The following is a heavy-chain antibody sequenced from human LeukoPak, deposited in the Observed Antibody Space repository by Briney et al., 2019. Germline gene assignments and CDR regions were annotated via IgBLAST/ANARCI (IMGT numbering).Heavy chain of an antibody. Sequence: GGSLRLSCAASGFTFSSYAMSWVRQAPGKGLEWVSAISGSGGSTYYADSVKGRFTISRDNSKNTLYLQMNSLRAEDTAVYYCAKLARGYCSGGSCYFDYWGQGTLVTVSS. CDR3: AKLARGYCSGGSCYFDY. D-gene: IGHD2-15*01. J-gene: IGHJ4*02. CDR2: ISGSGGST. V-gene: IGHV3-23*01. CDR1: GFTFSSYA.